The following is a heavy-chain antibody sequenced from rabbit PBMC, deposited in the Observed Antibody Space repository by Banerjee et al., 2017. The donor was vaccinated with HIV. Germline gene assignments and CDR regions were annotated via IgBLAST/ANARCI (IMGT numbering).Heavy chain of an antibody. CDR2: IYAGSSGST. CDR3: ARGPAYTDYSYNDL. J-gene: IGHJ4*01. D-gene: IGHD7-1*01. CDR1: GFSFSSSYL. V-gene: IGHV1S40*01. Sequence: QSLEESGGGLVKPGASLTLTCTASGFSFSSSYLICWVRQAPGKGLEWIACIYAGSSGSTYYASWAKGRFTISKTSSTTVTLQMTSLTAADTATYFCARGPAYTDYSYNDLWGPGTLVTVS.